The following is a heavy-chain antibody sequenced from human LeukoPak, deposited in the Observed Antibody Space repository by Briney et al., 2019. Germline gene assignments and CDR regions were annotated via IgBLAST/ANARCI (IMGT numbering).Heavy chain of an antibody. CDR2: IRYDGSSK. V-gene: IGHV3-30*02. CDR1: GFTFSTYG. J-gene: IGHJ3*02. D-gene: IGHD6-19*01. CDR3: PKRKSSGWNDDAFDI. Sequence: GGSLRLSCAASGFTFSTYGRHWVRQAPGMGLEWVAFIRYDGSSKFYAAAVKGRFTISRDNSKNTLYLQMNSLRAEDTAVYYCPKRKSSGWNDDAFDIWGQGTMVTVSS.